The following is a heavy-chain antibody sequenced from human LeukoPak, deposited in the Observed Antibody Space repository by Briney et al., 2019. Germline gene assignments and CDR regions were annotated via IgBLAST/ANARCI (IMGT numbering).Heavy chain of an antibody. J-gene: IGHJ4*02. V-gene: IGHV4-39*01. CDR2: IYYSGST. CDR3: ARLGKQLGGFDY. CDR1: GGSISSSSYY. D-gene: IGHD6-6*01. Sequence: KTSETLSLTCTASGGSISSSSYYWGWIRQPPGKRLEWIGSIYYSGSTYYNPSLKSRVTISVDTSKNQFSLKLSSVTAADTAVYYCARLGKQLGGFDYWSQGTLVTVSS.